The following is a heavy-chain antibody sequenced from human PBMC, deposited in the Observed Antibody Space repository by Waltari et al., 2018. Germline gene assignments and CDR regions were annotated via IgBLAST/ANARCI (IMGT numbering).Heavy chain of an antibody. D-gene: IGHD3-10*01. CDR2: VYTDGTA. Sequence: EVQLVETGGGLIQPGGPLRLSCAASGFPVSSCYLTWVRRAPGKGLEWVSVVYTDGTADYADSVKGRFIVSRDDSKNTLYLQMNSLRAEDTAVFYCARATRGSGTYYDYFDYWGQGTLVTVSS. V-gene: IGHV3-53*02. J-gene: IGHJ4*02. CDR3: ARATRGSGTYYDYFDY. CDR1: GFPVSSCY.